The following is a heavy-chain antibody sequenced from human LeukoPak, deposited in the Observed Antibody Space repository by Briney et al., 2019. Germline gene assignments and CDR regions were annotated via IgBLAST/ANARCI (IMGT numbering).Heavy chain of an antibody. CDR2: ISANNGNT. J-gene: IGHJ3*02. CDR1: GFIFTSYC. CDR3: ARDVTPMIPGDAFDI. V-gene: IGHV1-18*01. D-gene: IGHD3-22*01. Sequence: ASVKVSCKASGFIFTSYCITWVRQAPGQGLEWMGWISANNGNTNYVQKFQGRVTMTTDTSTTTAYMELRRLRSDDTAVYYCARDVTPMIPGDAFDIWGQGTMVTVSS.